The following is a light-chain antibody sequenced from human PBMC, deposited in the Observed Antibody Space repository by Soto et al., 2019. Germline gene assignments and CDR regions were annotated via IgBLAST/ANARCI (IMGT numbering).Light chain of an antibody. CDR3: QQYGTSEII. J-gene: IGKJ5*01. CDR1: QSVSSNY. Sequence: DIVLTQSPGTLSLSPGERATLSCRAGQSVSSNYLAWYQQKPGQAPRLLIYGASTRATGVPDRFSGSGSGTDFTLTISRLEPEDFAVYHCQQYGTSEIIFGQGTRLEIK. CDR2: GAS. V-gene: IGKV3-20*01.